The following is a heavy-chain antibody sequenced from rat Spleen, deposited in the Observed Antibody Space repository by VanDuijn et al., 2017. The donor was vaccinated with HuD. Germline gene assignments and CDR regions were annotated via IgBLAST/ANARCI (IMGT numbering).Heavy chain of an antibody. Sequence: QVQLKESGPGLVQPSQTLSLTCTVSGFSPTNYHVSWVRQPPGKGLEWMGVIWTGGTTAYNSLLKSRLSISRDISKSQVFLKMNSLQTADTATYYCARMGGLLSPPFDYWGQGVMVTVPS. CDR2: IWTGGTT. D-gene: IGHD1-12*03. J-gene: IGHJ2*01. CDR1: GFSPTNYH. V-gene: IGHV2-43*01. CDR3: ARMGGLLSPPFDY.